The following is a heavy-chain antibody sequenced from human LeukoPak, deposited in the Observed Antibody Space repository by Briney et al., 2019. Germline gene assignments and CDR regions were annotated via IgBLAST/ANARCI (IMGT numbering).Heavy chain of an antibody. CDR3: ARARARATVTTFAY. CDR1: GYTFTSYG. CDR2: INPNSGGT. V-gene: IGHV1-2*02. D-gene: IGHD4-17*01. Sequence: ASVKVSCKASGYTFTSYGISWVRQAPGQGLEWMGWINPNSGGTNYAQKFQGRVTMTRDTSISTAYMELSRLRSDDTAVYYCARARARATVTTFAYWGQGTLVTVSS. J-gene: IGHJ4*02.